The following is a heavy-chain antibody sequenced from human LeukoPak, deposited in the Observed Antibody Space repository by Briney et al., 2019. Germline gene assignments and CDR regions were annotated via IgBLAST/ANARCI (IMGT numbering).Heavy chain of an antibody. CDR3: ARSPLLWFGELLYGGAFDI. J-gene: IGHJ3*02. Sequence: SETLSLTCAVSGGSISSSNWWSWGRQPPGKGLEWIGEIYHSGSTNYNPSLKSRVTISVDKSKNQFSLKLSSVTAADTAVYYCARSPLLWFGELLYGGAFDIWGQGTMVTVSS. CDR1: GGSISSSNW. V-gene: IGHV4-4*02. D-gene: IGHD3-10*01. CDR2: IYHSGST.